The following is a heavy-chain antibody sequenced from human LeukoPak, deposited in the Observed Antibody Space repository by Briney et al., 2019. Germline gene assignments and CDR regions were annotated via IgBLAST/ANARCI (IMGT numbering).Heavy chain of an antibody. CDR1: GGSISSYY. D-gene: IGHD3-10*01. V-gene: IGHV4-59*01. J-gene: IGHJ5*02. CDR3: ARDYGSRSNWFDP. Sequence: PSETLALTCTVSGGSISSYYWSWIRQPPGKGLEGIGYIHYSGSTNYNPSLKSRVTISVDTSKNQFSLKLSSVTAADTAVYYCARDYGSRSNWFDPWGQGTLVTVSS. CDR2: IHYSGST.